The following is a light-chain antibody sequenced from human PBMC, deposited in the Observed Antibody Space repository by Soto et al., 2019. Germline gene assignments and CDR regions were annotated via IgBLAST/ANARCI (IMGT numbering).Light chain of an antibody. CDR3: QKYNSAPWT. J-gene: IGKJ1*01. CDR2: VAS. CDR1: QGIRNN. V-gene: IGKV1-27*01. Sequence: DIQMTQSPSTLSGSVGDRVTITCRASQGIRNNLAWYQQKPGKVPKLLIYVASTLQSGVPSRFSGSGSGTDFTLTISSLQPEDVATYYCQKYNSAPWTFGQGTKVDIK.